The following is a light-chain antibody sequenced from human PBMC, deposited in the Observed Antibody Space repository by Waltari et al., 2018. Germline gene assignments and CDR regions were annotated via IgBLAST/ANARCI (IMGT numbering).Light chain of an antibody. V-gene: IGLV1-47*01. Sequence: QSVLTQPPSASGTPGQRVNIYCSGCSYNIGSNYVYWYQQLPGTAPKRHIYRNIQRPSGVPDRFSGFKSGTSASLAISGLRSEDEADYYCAAWDDSLSGWVFGGGTKLTVL. CDR1: SYNIGSNY. CDR2: RNI. CDR3: AAWDDSLSGWV. J-gene: IGLJ3*02.